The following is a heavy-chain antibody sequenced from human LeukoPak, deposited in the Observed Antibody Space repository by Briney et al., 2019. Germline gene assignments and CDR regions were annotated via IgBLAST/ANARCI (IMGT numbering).Heavy chain of an antibody. CDR1: GFTFSDYY. J-gene: IGHJ3*02. CDR3: ARDGSGYDRPFDI. CDR2: ISSSGSTI. Sequence: GGSLRLSCAASGFTFSDYYMSWIRQAPGKGLEGVSYISSSGSTIYYADSVKGRFTISRDNAKNSMYLQMNSLRAEATAVYYCARDGSGYDRPFDIWGQGTMVTVSS. V-gene: IGHV3-11*01. D-gene: IGHD5-12*01.